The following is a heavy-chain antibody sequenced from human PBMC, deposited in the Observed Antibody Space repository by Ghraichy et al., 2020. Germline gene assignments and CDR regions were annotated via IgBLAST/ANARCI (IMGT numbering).Heavy chain of an antibody. CDR3: ARSEMTYYDFWSGYYKMRDWFDP. J-gene: IGHJ5*02. CDR2: MNPNSGNT. CDR1: GYTFTSYD. D-gene: IGHD3-3*01. V-gene: IGHV1-8*01. Sequence: ASVKVSCKASGYTFTSYDINWVRQATGQGLEWMGWMNPNSGNTGYAQKFQGRVTMTRNTSISTAYMELSSLRSEDTAVYYCARSEMTYYDFWSGYYKMRDWFDPWGQGTLVTVSS.